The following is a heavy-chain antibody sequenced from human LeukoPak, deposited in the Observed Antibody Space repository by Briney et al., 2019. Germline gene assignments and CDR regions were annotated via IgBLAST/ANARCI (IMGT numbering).Heavy chain of an antibody. CDR3: ATFNVH. CDR1: GFTFGSYE. CDR2: ISTTGKGI. V-gene: IGHV3-48*03. Sequence: GGSLRLSCVASGFTFGSYEMHWVRQAPGKGLEWVSYISTTGKGIYYADSVKGRFTISRDSAKNSLYLQMNSLRAEDTAVYYCATFNVHWGQGTLVTVSS. J-gene: IGHJ4*02. D-gene: IGHD6-6*01.